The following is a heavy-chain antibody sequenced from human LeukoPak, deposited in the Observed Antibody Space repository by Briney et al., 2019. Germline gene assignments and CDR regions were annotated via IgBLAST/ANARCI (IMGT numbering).Heavy chain of an antibody. CDR2: IDPSGFYT. Sequence: GEALKISFKVSGYSFTNSWITWVRPMPGKGGEWMGMIDPSGFYTNYSPSFQGHVTISADNSISPAYLQWSSLKASDTAMYYCARPQFGRDAFDIWGQGTMVAVSS. J-gene: IGHJ3*02. V-gene: IGHV5-10-1*01. D-gene: IGHD3-10*01. CDR3: ARPQFGRDAFDI. CDR1: GYSFTNSW.